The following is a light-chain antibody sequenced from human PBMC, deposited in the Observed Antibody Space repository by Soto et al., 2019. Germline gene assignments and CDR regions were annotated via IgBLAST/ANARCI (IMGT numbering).Light chain of an antibody. CDR1: QSFRSSY. Sequence: EIVLTQSPGTLSLSPGERATLSCRASQSFRSSYLAWYQQKPGQAPRLLIYGASSRATGIPDRFSGSGSGTDFTLTISRLQHEEFAVYYCQQYCRSITFGQGTRLETK. V-gene: IGKV3-20*01. CDR2: GAS. J-gene: IGKJ5*01. CDR3: QQYCRSIT.